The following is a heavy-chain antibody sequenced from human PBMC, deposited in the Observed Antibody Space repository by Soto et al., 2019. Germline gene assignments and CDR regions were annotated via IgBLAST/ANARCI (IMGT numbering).Heavy chain of an antibody. D-gene: IGHD3-9*01. Sequence: VQLVESGGGLVKPGGSLRLSCAASGFTFSSYSMNWVRQAPGKGLEWVSSISSSSSYIYYADSVKGRFTISRDNAKNSLYLQMNSLRAEDTAVYYCARGGKEDILTGYRYYYYYGMDVWGQGTTVTVSS. CDR3: ARGGKEDILTGYRYYYYYGMDV. CDR1: GFTFSSYS. V-gene: IGHV3-21*01. CDR2: ISSSSSYI. J-gene: IGHJ6*02.